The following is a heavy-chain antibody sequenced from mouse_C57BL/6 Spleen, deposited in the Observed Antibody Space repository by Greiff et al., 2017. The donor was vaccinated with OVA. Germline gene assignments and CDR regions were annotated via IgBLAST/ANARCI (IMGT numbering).Heavy chain of an antibody. CDR1: GYTFPSYW. Sequence: QVQLQQPGAELVKPGASVKLSCKASGYTFPSYWMQWVTQRPGQGLEWIGEIDPSDIYTTYNQKFKGKATLTVDTSSSTAYMQLSSLTSEDSAVYYCARAGSSYAMDYWGQGTSVTVSS. J-gene: IGHJ4*01. CDR2: IDPSDIYT. D-gene: IGHD1-1*01. V-gene: IGHV1-50*01. CDR3: ARAGSSYAMDY.